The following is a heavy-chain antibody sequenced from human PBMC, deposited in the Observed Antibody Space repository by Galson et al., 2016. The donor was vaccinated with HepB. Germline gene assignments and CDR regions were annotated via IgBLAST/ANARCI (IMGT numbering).Heavy chain of an antibody. J-gene: IGHJ4*02. CDR2: XXSKTDXGTT. D-gene: IGHD4-17*01. V-gene: IGHV3-15*01. CDR1: GFSFSTAW. CDR3: SGYGDSELDLDY. Sequence: SLRLSCAVSGFSFSTAWMNXVRQAXXXGPXXVGRXXSKTDXGTTDYAAPVKGRFTISRDDSKHTLYLQMNSLKTEDTAVYYCSGYGDSELDLDYWGRGTLVTVSS.